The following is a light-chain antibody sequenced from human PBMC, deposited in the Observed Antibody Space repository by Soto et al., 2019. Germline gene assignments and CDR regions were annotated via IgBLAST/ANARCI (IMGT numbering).Light chain of an antibody. CDR1: QSVSSTY. V-gene: IGKV3-20*01. CDR3: QQFDSSPFT. J-gene: IGKJ3*01. CDR2: GAT. Sequence: EIVLTQSPGTLSLSPGERATLSCRASQSVSSTYVAWYQQKPGQAPRLLISGATRRATGIPDRFSVSGSGTDFTLTIHRLEPEDFAVYYCQQFDSSPFTFGPGTKVDIK.